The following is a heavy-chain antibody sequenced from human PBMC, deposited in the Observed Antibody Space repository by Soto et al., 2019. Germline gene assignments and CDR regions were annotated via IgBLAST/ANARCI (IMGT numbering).Heavy chain of an antibody. CDR3: ASLYSISVSPDF. Sequence: GGSLRLSCAASGFTFSSYGMHWVRQAPGKGLEWVAVIWYDGSNKYYADSVKGRFTISRDNSKNTLYLQMNSLRAEDTAVYYCASLYSISVSPDFWGQGTLVTVSS. CDR2: IWYDGSNK. D-gene: IGHD2-21*01. V-gene: IGHV3-33*01. J-gene: IGHJ4*02. CDR1: GFTFSSYG.